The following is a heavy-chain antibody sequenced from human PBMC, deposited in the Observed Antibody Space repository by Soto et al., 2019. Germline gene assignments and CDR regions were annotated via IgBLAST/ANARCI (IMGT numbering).Heavy chain of an antibody. D-gene: IGHD1-20*01. CDR3: AREQYNWKI. V-gene: IGHV4-31*11. J-gene: IGHJ4*02. CDR1: GVFIASDAYY. Sequence: SETLSLTCGVSGVFIASDAYYWGWIRHHPGKGLEWLGYIYCNGNSYYNPSLKSRLTMSVDTSKNQFSLRLSSATAADTAVYYCAREQYNWKIWGQGTLVTVSS. CDR2: IYCNGNS.